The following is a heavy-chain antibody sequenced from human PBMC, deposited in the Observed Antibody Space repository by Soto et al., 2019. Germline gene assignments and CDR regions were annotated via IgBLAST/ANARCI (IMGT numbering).Heavy chain of an antibody. V-gene: IGHV4-59*01. J-gene: IGHJ4*02. CDR2: IYYSGST. CDR1: GGSISSYY. Sequence: SETLSLTCTVSGGSISSYYWSWIRQPPGKGLEWIGYIYYSGSTNYNPSLKSRVTISVDTSKNQFSLKLSSVTAADTAVYYCARGGAYYYGSESPSEFVYWGQGTLVTVTS. CDR3: ARGGAYYYGSESPSEFVY. D-gene: IGHD3-10*01.